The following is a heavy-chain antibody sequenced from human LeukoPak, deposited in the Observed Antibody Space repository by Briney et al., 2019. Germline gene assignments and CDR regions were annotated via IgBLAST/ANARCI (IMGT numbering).Heavy chain of an antibody. J-gene: IGHJ4*02. Sequence: GGSLRLSCAASGFAFSSYAMSWVRQAPGKGLVWVSRINSDGSSTSYADSVKGRFTISRDNAKNTLYLQMNSLRAEDTAVYYCARDWGREDYFDYWGQGTLVTVSS. CDR2: INSDGSST. CDR1: GFAFSSYA. CDR3: ARDWGREDYFDY. V-gene: IGHV3-74*01. D-gene: IGHD5-24*01.